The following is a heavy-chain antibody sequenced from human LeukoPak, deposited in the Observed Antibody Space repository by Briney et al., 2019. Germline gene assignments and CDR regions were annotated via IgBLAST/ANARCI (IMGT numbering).Heavy chain of an antibody. CDR1: GFTFSSYW. V-gene: IGHV3-74*01. CDR2: INSDGSST. D-gene: IGHD2-21*02. CDR3: ARGIVVVAAIPGY. J-gene: IGHJ4*02. Sequence: GGSLRLSCAASGFTFSSYWMHWARQAPGKGLVWVSRINSDGSSTTYADSVKGRFTISRDNAKNTLYLQMNSLRAEDTAVYYCARGIVVVAAIPGYWGQGTLVTVSS.